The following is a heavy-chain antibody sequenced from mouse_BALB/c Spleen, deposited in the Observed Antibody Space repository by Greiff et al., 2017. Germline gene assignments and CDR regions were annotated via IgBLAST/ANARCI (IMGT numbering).Heavy chain of an antibody. CDR3: ARFITTANYYAMDY. Sequence: EVKLMESGPELEKPGASVKISCKASGYSFTGYNMNWVKQSNGKSLEWIGNIDPYYGGTSYNQKFKGKATLTVDKSSSTAYMQLKSLTSEDSAVYYCARFITTANYYAMDYWGQGTSVTVSS. CDR2: IDPYYGGT. J-gene: IGHJ4*01. CDR1: GYSFTGYN. V-gene: IGHV1-39*01. D-gene: IGHD1-2*01.